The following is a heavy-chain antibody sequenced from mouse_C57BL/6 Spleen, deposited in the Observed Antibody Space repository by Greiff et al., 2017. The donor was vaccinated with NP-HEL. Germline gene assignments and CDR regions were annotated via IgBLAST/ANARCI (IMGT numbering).Heavy chain of an antibody. CDR1: GYAFSSSW. CDR3: ARSPYYYGSSYGYFDV. V-gene: IGHV1-82*01. D-gene: IGHD1-1*01. CDR2: IYPGDGDT. Sequence: VKLVESGPELVKPGASVKISCKASGYAFSSSWMNWVKQRPGKGLEWIGRIYPGDGDTNYNGKFKGKATLTADKSSSTAYMQLSSLTSEDSAVYFCARSPYYYGSSYGYFDVWGTGTTVTVSS. J-gene: IGHJ1*03.